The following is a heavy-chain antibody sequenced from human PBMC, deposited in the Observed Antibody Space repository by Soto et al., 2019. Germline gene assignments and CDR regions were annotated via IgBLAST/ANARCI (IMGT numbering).Heavy chain of an antibody. Sequence: QITLNESGPTQVKPRQTLTLTCTFSGFSLTTSGVGVGWIRQSPGKAPGWLALIYWDDDKRSSPSLKSRLTITKDTSKNQVVLTMADLDPADTATYYCAHRVLRTVFGLVTTTAIYFDFWGQGTPVAVSS. CDR3: AHRVLRTVFGLVTTTAIYFDF. J-gene: IGHJ4*02. CDR1: GFSLTTSGVG. V-gene: IGHV2-5*02. D-gene: IGHD3-3*01. CDR2: IYWDDDK.